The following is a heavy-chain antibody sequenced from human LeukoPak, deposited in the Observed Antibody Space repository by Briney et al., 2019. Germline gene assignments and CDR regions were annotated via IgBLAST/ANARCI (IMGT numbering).Heavy chain of an antibody. Sequence: PGRSLRLSCVASGFTLKTYGMHWVRQAPGRGLEWVAFIRFDGSNENYADSVKGRFTISRDNSKNTLYLQMNSLRDEDTAIYYCGKGNEIDPWGQGTLVTVSS. CDR3: GKGNEIDP. V-gene: IGHV3-30*02. J-gene: IGHJ5*02. CDR2: IRFDGSNE. CDR1: GFTLKTYG. D-gene: IGHD1-1*01.